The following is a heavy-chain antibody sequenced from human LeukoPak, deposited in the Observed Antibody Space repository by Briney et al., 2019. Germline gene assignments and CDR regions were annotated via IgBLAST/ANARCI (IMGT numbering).Heavy chain of an antibody. CDR2: INSDGSST. V-gene: IGHV3-74*01. D-gene: IGHD1-14*01. Sequence: GGCLRLSCAASGFTFSSYWMHGVREAPGKGVVWVSRINSDGSSTSYAESVKGRFTTSRDNAKNTLYLQMNSLRAEDTAVYYCATGQGHGMDVWGQGTTVTVSS. CDR1: GFTFSSYW. J-gene: IGHJ6*02. CDR3: ATGQGHGMDV.